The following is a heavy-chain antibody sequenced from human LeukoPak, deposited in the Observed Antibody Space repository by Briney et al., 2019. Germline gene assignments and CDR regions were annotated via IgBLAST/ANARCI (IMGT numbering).Heavy chain of an antibody. V-gene: IGHV3-30*03. CDR3: ARDSQTNYDILTGYLPGFLFDC. D-gene: IGHD3-9*01. J-gene: IGHJ4*02. CDR1: GFTFSSYG. Sequence: GGSLRLSCAASGFTFSSYGIHWVRQAPGKGLEWVAVISYDGSNKYYADSVKGRFTISIVNSKNTLYLQMNSLRAEDTAVYYCARDSQTNYDILTGYLPGFLFDCWGQGTLVTVSS. CDR2: ISYDGSNK.